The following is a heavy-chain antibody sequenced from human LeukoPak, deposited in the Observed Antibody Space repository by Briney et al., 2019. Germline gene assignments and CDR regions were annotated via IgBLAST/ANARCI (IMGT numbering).Heavy chain of an antibody. Sequence: GGSLRFSCVVSGITLSNYGMSWVRQAPGKGLEWVSGISERGGSTNYADSVKGRFIISRDNSKNTVYLQMNSLRVEDTAVYFCAKRGIVIRAVIIIGFHKEAYYFDYWGQGILVTVSS. CDR1: GITLSNYG. CDR3: AKRGIVIRAVIIIGFHKEAYYFDY. V-gene: IGHV3-23*01. CDR2: ISERGGST. J-gene: IGHJ4*02. D-gene: IGHD3-10*01.